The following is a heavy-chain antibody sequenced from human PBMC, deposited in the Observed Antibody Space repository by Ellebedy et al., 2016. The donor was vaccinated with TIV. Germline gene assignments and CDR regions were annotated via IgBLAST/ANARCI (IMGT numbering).Heavy chain of an antibody. J-gene: IGHJ4*02. D-gene: IGHD5-24*01. Sequence: GGSLRLSCAASGFTFNSYGMGWVRQAPGEGLEWVSYISSSSTSIYYADSVKGRFTISRDNAKNPLWLQMNSLRAEDTAVYYCARDMGRWLQFLGYWGQGTLVTVSS. CDR1: GFTFNSYG. V-gene: IGHV3-48*04. CDR3: ARDMGRWLQFLGY. CDR2: ISSSSTSI.